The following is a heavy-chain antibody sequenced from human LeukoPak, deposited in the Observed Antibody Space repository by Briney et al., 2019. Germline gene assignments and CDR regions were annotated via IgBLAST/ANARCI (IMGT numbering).Heavy chain of an antibody. D-gene: IGHD1-26*01. CDR3: AKGTASGSYPRMYYFDY. CDR2: ISSSGGGT. V-gene: IGHV3-23*01. J-gene: IGHJ4*02. Sequence: PGASLRLSCAASGFTFSNYAMSWVRQAPGKGLEWVSGISSSGGGTYYADSVKGRFTISRDNFKNTLHLQMNSLRAEETAVYYRAKGTASGSYPRMYYFDYWGQGTLVTVSS. CDR1: GFTFSNYA.